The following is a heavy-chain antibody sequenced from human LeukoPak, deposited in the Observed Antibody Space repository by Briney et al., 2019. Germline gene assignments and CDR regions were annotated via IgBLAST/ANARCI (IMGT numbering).Heavy chain of an antibody. V-gene: IGHV3-9*03. CDR2: ISYNSVSI. CDR3: ARGCTSGWLGLGEFDY. D-gene: IGHD6-19*01. J-gene: IGHJ4*02. CDR1: GFNFEDYG. Sequence: GGSLRLSCVASGFNFEDYGMHWVRQAPGKGLEWVSGISYNSVSIGYADSVRGRFTISRDNAKKSLYLLMNSLRREDMALYYCARGCTSGWLGLGEFDYWGQGTLVTVSS.